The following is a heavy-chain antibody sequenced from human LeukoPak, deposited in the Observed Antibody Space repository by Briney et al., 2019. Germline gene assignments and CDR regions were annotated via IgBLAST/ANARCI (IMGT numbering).Heavy chain of an antibody. CDR2: VKQDGSEK. J-gene: IGHJ4*02. D-gene: IGHD6-19*01. CDR3: ATEWGIAVASYYFDY. Sequence: PGGSLRLSCAASGFTFSSYWMSWVRQAPGKGLEWVANVKQDGSEKYYVDSVKGRFTISRDNAKNSLYLQMNSLRAEDTAVYYCATEWGIAVASYYFDYWGQGTLVTVSS. V-gene: IGHV3-7*01. CDR1: GFTFSSYW.